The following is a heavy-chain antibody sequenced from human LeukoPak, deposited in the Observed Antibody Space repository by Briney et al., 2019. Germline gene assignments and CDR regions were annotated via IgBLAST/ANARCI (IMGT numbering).Heavy chain of an antibody. Sequence: GGSLRLSCAASGFTFSSYAMSWVRQAPGKGLEWVSAISGSGGSTYYADSVKGRFTISRDNSKNTLYLQMNSLRAEDTAVYYCAKDFGVDGWSHGMDVWGQGTTVTVSS. CDR3: AKDFGVDGWSHGMDV. CDR2: ISGSGGST. CDR1: GFTFSSYA. J-gene: IGHJ6*02. D-gene: IGHD6-19*01. V-gene: IGHV3-23*01.